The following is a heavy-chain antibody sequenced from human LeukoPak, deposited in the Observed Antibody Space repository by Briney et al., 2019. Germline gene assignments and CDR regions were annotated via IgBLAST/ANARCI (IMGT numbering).Heavy chain of an antibody. CDR3: ARYYYGSGSYSYYFDY. V-gene: IGHV1-3*01. J-gene: IGHJ4*02. CDR2: FTAGNGNT. D-gene: IGHD3-10*01. CDR1: GYTFSTYA. Sequence: ASVKVSCKASGYTFSTYAMHWVRQAPGQRLEWMGWFTAGNGNTKYSQKFQGRVTVTRDTSASTAYMELSSLRSEDTAVYYCARYYYGSGSYSYYFDYWGQGTLVTVSS.